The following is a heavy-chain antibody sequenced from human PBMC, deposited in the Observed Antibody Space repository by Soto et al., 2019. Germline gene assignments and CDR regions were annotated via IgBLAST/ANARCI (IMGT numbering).Heavy chain of an antibody. J-gene: IGHJ4*02. CDR1: GGSMSSYY. V-gene: IGHV4-4*07. D-gene: IGHD3-3*01. Sequence: SETLSLTCSVSGGSMSSYYWSWIRQPAGKGLEWIGHIYSSGITSYNPSLKSRVSISIDTSKNQFFLKVTSVTAADTAMYYCARYDQEDYHIKKNFFEFWGQGILVTVSS. CDR3: ARYDQEDYHIKKNFFEF. CDR2: IYSSGIT.